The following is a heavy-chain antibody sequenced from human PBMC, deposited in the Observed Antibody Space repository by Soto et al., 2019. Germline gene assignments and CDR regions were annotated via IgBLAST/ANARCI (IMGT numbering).Heavy chain of an antibody. CDR3: ARGAAAVWFDP. CDR2: ISGYTGNR. D-gene: IGHD6-13*01. J-gene: IGHJ5*02. Sequence: QVQLVQSGAEVKKPEASMKVSCKASGYTFSTYGISWVRQAPGQGLEWMGWISGYTGNRNYAQKFQDRVTMTTDTSTSTAYMELRSLRSDDTAVYFCARGAAAVWFDPWGQGTLVTVSS. V-gene: IGHV1-18*01. CDR1: GYTFSTYG.